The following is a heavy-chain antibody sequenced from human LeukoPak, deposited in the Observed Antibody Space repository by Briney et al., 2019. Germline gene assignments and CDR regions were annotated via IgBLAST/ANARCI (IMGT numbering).Heavy chain of an antibody. CDR1: GFTFSGYS. D-gene: IGHD3-10*01. Sequence: PGGSLRLSCAASGFTFSGYSMNWVRQAPGKGLEWVSSISSSSSYIYYADSVKGRFTISRDNAKNSLYLQMNSLRAEDTAVYYCARSGSMVRGVPFDYWGQGTLVTVSS. J-gene: IGHJ4*02. CDR2: ISSSSSYI. V-gene: IGHV3-21*01. CDR3: ARSGSMVRGVPFDY.